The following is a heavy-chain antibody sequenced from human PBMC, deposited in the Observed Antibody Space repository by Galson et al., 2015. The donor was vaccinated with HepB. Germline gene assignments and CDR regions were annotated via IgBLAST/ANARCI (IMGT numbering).Heavy chain of an antibody. Sequence: LRLSCAASGFTFSNAWMSWVRPAPGKGLEWVGRIKSKTDGGTTDYAAPVKGRFTISRDDSKNTLYLQMNSLKTEDTAVYYCTTDSVVVITGGVHGYWGQGTLVTVSS. CDR1: GFTFSNAW. J-gene: IGHJ4*02. CDR3: TTDSVVVITGGVHGY. CDR2: IKSKTDGGTT. V-gene: IGHV3-15*01. D-gene: IGHD3-22*01.